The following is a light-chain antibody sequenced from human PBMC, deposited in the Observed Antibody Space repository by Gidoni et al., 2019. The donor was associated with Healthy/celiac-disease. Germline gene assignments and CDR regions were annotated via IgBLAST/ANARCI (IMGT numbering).Light chain of an antibody. Sequence: IQTTQLPSTLSASVGDRVTITCRASQSISSWLAWYQQKPGKAPKLLIYTASSLESGVPSRFSGSGSGTEFTLTISSLQPDDFATYYCQQYYSYSYTFGQGTKLEIK. J-gene: IGKJ2*01. CDR2: TAS. V-gene: IGKV1-5*03. CDR3: QQYYSYSYT. CDR1: QSISSW.